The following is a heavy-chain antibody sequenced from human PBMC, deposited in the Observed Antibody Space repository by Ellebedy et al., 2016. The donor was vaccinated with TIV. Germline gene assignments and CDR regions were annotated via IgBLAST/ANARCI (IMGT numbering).Heavy chain of an antibody. CDR1: GGTFSSYA. CDR3: ARNIYGGTTDH. Sequence: SVKVSXXASGGTFSSYAISWVRQAPGQGLEWMGGIIPIFGTANYAQKFQGRVTITADESTSTAYMELSSLRSEDTAVYYCARNIYGGTTDHWGQGTLVTVSS. V-gene: IGHV1-69*13. CDR2: IIPIFGTA. D-gene: IGHD2/OR15-2a*01. J-gene: IGHJ4*02.